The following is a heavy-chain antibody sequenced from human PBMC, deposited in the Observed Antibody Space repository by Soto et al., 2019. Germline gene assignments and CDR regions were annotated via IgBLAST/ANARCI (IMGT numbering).Heavy chain of an antibody. Sequence: GGSLRLSCAASGFTVSSNYISWVRQAPGKGLEWVSVIYSGGSTYYADSVKGRFTISRHNSKNTLYLQMNSLRAEDTAVYYCARCYYGSGSYYPYFDYWGQGTLVTVSS. CDR3: ARCYYGSGSYYPYFDY. CDR2: IYSGGST. J-gene: IGHJ4*02. V-gene: IGHV3-53*04. D-gene: IGHD3-10*01. CDR1: GFTVSSNY.